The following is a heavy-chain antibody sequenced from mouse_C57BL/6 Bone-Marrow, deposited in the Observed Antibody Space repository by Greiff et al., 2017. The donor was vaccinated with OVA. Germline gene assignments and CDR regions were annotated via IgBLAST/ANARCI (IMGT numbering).Heavy chain of an antibody. CDR3: ARDYYGSSYPPDY. Sequence: EVQLQESGGGLVKPGGSLKLSCAASGFTFSSYAMSWVRQTPEKRLEWVATISDGGSYTYYPDNVKGRFTISRDNAKNNLYLQMSHLKSEDTAMYYCARDYYGSSYPPDYWGQGTTLTVSS. CDR1: GFTFSSYA. J-gene: IGHJ2*01. CDR2: ISDGGSYT. V-gene: IGHV5-4*01. D-gene: IGHD1-1*01.